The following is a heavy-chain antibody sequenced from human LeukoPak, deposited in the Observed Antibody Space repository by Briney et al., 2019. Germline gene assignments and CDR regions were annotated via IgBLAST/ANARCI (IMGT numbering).Heavy chain of an antibody. Sequence: ASVTVSCKVSGYTLTELSMHWVGQAPGKGLEWIGGFDPEDGETVYAQNFQGRVTMTADTSTDTAYMNLSSLRSEDTAVYHCARLHASLAGSGSPFEFWGQGTLVTVSS. J-gene: IGHJ4*02. V-gene: IGHV1-24*01. CDR1: GYTLTELS. CDR2: FDPEDGET. D-gene: IGHD3-10*01. CDR3: ARLHASLAGSGSPFEF.